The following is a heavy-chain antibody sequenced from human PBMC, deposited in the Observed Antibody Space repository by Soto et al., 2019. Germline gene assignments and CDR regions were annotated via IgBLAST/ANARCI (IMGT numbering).Heavy chain of an antibody. CDR3: ARAMGTISRMDV. J-gene: IGHJ6*02. CDR2: TNPNSGNT. CDR1: GYSFTSYD. Sequence: ASGKVSCEASGYSFTSYDINWVRQATGQGLEWMGWTNPNSGNTGYAQKFQGRVTMTRNTSISTAYMELSSLRSEDTAVYYCARAMGTISRMDVWGQGTTVTVSS. D-gene: IGHD1-1*01. V-gene: IGHV1-8*01.